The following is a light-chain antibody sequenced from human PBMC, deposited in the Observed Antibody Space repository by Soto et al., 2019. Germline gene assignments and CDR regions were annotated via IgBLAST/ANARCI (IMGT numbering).Light chain of an antibody. Sequence: QSALTQPASVSGSLGQSITISCTGTSSDVGGYNYVSWYQQHAGKVPKLVICEVTNRPPGVSNRFSGSKSGNTASLTISGLQTEDEADYYCSSYTSSSTWVFGGGTKVTVL. CDR1: SSDVGGYNY. CDR3: SSYTSSSTWV. CDR2: EVT. V-gene: IGLV2-14*01. J-gene: IGLJ3*02.